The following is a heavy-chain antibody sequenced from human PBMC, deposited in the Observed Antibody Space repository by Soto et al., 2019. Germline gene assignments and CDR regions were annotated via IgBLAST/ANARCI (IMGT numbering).Heavy chain of an antibody. Sequence: QVQLQQWGAGLLKPSETLSLTCAVYGGSFSGYYWSWIRQPPGKGLEWLGEINHSGSTNYNPSLKSRVTISVDRSKNQFSLKLSSVTAADTAVYYCARGLLKAIFGVVCVWGKGTTVTVSS. J-gene: IGHJ6*04. D-gene: IGHD3-3*01. CDR1: GGSFSGYY. CDR2: INHSGST. CDR3: ARGLLKAIFGVVCV. V-gene: IGHV4-34*01.